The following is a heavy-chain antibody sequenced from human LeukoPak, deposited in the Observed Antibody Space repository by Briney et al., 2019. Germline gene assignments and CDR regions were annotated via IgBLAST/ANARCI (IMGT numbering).Heavy chain of an antibody. Sequence: SVRVFCKASGGTFSIYAISWVRQAPGQGLEWMGGIIPIFGTANYAQKFQGRVTITTDESTSTAYMELSSLRSEDTAVYYCARGMAYSSSSGGWFDPWGQGTLVTVSS. CDR2: IIPIFGTA. V-gene: IGHV1-69*05. CDR1: GGTFSIYA. CDR3: ARGMAYSSSSGGWFDP. J-gene: IGHJ5*02. D-gene: IGHD6-6*01.